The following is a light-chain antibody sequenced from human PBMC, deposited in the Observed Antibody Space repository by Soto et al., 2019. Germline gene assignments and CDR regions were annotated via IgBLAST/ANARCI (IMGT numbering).Light chain of an antibody. Sequence: DIQMTQSPSSLSASVGDRVTITCRASQGIGNSLAWFQQKPGKAPKSLIYGGSSLQSGVPSKFSGSVSGTYFTLTISSLQPEDSATYYCQQYYAYPFTFGPGTKVDVK. V-gene: IGKV1-16*02. CDR1: QGIGNS. J-gene: IGKJ3*01. CDR3: QQYYAYPFT. CDR2: GGS.